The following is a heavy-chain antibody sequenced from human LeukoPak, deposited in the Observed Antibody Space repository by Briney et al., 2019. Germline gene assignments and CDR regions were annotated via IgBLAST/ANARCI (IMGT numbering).Heavy chain of an antibody. J-gene: IGHJ4*02. D-gene: IGHD3-22*01. CDR1: GGSVNSGSYY. V-gene: IGHV4-61*01. Sequence: SETLSLTCTVSGGSVNSGSYYWNWIRQPPGKGLEWIGYIYYSGSTNYNSSLKSRVIISVDTSKKQLSLKLSSVTAADTAVYYCARDDYYHSSGGWGFDYWGQGTLVTVSS. CDR3: ARDDYYHSSGGWGFDY. CDR2: IYYSGST.